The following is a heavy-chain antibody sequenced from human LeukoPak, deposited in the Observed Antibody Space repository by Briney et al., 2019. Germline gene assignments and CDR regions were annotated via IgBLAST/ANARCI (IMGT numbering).Heavy chain of an antibody. J-gene: IGHJ3*02. CDR2: ISYDGSNK. Sequence: PGRTLRLSCAASGFTFSSYAMHWVRQAPGKGLELLAVISYDGSNKYYADSVKGRFTISRDNSKNTLYLQMNSLRAEDTAVYYCARGIYYYDSSGYDDAFDIWGQGTMVTVSS. D-gene: IGHD3-22*01. CDR1: GFTFSSYA. CDR3: ARGIYYYDSSGYDDAFDI. V-gene: IGHV3-30-3*01.